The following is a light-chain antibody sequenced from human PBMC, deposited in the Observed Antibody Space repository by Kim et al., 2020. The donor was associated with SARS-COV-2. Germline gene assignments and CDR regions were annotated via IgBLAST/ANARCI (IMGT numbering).Light chain of an antibody. V-gene: IGLV2-8*01. CDR3: SSYAGSYNVL. CDR1: SSDVGDYNY. Sequence: GQSVTISCTGTSSDVGDYNYVSWYQQHPGRGPKLMIYEVSQRPSGVPDRFSGSKSGNTASLTVSGLQAEDEAEYYCSSYAGSYNVLFGGGTQLTVL. CDR2: EVS. J-gene: IGLJ2*01.